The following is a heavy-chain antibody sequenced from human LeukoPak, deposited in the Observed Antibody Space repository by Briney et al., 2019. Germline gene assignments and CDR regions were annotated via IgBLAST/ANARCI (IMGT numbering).Heavy chain of an antibody. CDR1: GGSISSYY. V-gene: IGHV4-59*01. CDR2: IYYSGST. J-gene: IGHJ3*02. D-gene: IGHD2-15*01. CDR3: ARGRTHEVAAFDI. Sequence: PSETLSLTCTVSGGSISSYYWSWIRQPPGKGLEWIGYIYYSGSTNYNPSLKSRVTISVDTSKNQFSLKLSSVTAADTAVYYCARGRTHEVAAFDIWGQGTMVTVSS.